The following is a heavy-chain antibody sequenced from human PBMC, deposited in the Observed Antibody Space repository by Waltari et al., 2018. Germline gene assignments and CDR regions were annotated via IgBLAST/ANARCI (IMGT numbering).Heavy chain of an antibody. Sequence: VQLVQPGTELKTPGESLRHSCKASGFPYDTYWLAWVRQMPGKGLEWMGIIFPGDSDTRYIPSFQGQVTFPVDRSISTAYLQWTSLKPSDTGIYYCARRNAHFHFGMDVWGQGTTVTVSS. CDR1: GFPYDTYW. D-gene: IGHD4-4*01. J-gene: IGHJ6*02. CDR3: ARRNAHFHFGMDV. CDR2: IFPGDSDT. V-gene: IGHV5-51*01.